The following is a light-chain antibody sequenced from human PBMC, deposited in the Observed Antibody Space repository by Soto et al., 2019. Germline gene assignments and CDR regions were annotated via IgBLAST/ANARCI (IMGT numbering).Light chain of an antibody. CDR1: QSVSSN. Sequence: EIVLTQSPATLSFSPGASAIVSCRASQSVSSNLAWYQQKPGQAPRLLIYDASNRAAGIPDRFSGSGSGTDFALTISRLEPEDFAVYYCQQCNSWPQWTFGPGTKVDI. CDR3: QQCNSWPQWT. V-gene: IGKV3-11*01. CDR2: DAS. J-gene: IGKJ1*01.